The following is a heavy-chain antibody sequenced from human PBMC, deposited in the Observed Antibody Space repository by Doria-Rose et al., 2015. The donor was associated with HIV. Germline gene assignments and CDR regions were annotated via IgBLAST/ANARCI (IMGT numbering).Heavy chain of an antibody. CDR2: IFYSGNT. V-gene: IGHV4-39*07. CDR1: RHY. J-gene: IGHJ6*02. D-gene: IGHD1-26*01. Sequence: RHYWGWIRQPPGSGLEWIGNIFYSGNTHFNPSLESRVSISIDTSKNQFSLRLSSVTAADTAVYYCARDKIRRRGSAGEDYGMDVWGQGTTITVS. CDR3: ARDKIRRRGSAGEDYGMDV.